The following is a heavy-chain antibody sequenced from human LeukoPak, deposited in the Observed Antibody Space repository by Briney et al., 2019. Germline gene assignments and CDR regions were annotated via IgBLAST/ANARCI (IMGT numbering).Heavy chain of an antibody. CDR3: AKDGGLGAAVAGPQFDY. J-gene: IGHJ4*02. D-gene: IGHD6-19*01. CDR1: GFTFSSYG. CDR2: IRYDGSNK. V-gene: IGHV3-30*02. Sequence: AGGSLRLSCAASGFTFSSYGMHWVRQAPGKGLEWVAFIRYDGSNKYYADSVKGRFTISRDNSKNTLYLQMNSLRAEDTAVYYCAKDGGLGAAVAGPQFDYWGQGTLVTVSS.